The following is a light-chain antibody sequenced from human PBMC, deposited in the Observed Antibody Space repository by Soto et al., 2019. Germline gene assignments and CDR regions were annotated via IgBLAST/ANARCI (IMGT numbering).Light chain of an antibody. Sequence: QSVLTQPPSGSGAPRQRVTISCSGGSSNIGNNAVNWYQQVPRKAPKLLIYYDDLVASGVSDRFSGSKSDTSASLAISGLQSEDEAVYYCAAWDDSLKGWVFGGGTKVTVL. CDR2: YDD. CDR1: SSNIGNNA. CDR3: AAWDDSLKGWV. V-gene: IGLV1-36*01. J-gene: IGLJ3*02.